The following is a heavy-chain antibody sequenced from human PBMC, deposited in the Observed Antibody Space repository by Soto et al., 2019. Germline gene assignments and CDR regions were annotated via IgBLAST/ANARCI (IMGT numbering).Heavy chain of an antibody. Sequence: ASVKVSCTASGYTFTSYAMHWVRQAPGQRLEWMGWINAGNGNTKYSQKFQGRVTITRDTSASTAYMELSSLRSEDTAVYYCARKPVVAATRAFDYWGQGTLVTVSS. CDR2: INAGNGNT. CDR1: GYTFTSYA. D-gene: IGHD2-15*01. CDR3: ARKPVVAATRAFDY. J-gene: IGHJ4*02. V-gene: IGHV1-3*01.